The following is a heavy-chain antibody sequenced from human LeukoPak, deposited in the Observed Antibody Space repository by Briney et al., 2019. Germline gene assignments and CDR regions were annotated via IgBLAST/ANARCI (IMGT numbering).Heavy chain of an antibody. CDR2: INPSGGST. J-gene: IGHJ4*02. V-gene: IGHV1-46*01. CDR3: ARDGTDYYDSSGYGYYFDY. Sequence: GASVKVSCKASGYTFTSYYMHWVRQAPGQGLEWMGTINPSGGSTSYAQKFQGRVTMTRDTSTSTVYMELSSLRSEDTAVFYCARDGTDYYDSSGYGYYFDYWGQGTLVTVSS. D-gene: IGHD3-22*01. CDR1: GYTFTSYY.